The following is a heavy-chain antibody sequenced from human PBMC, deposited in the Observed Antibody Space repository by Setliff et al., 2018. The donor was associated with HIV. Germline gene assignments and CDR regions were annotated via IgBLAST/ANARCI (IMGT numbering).Heavy chain of an antibody. V-gene: IGHV1-69*10. D-gene: IGHD3-22*01. J-gene: IGHJ4*02. Sequence: SVKVSCKASGGTFSSYAISWVRQAPGQGLEWLGGIIPILGIGNYAQRFQGRVTITVDKSTSTAYMELSSLRSEDTAVYYCARDQTYYYDSSGYYYPTMQTNFDYWGQGTLVTVSS. CDR2: IIPILGIG. CDR3: ARDQTYYYDSSGYYYPTMQTNFDY. CDR1: GGTFSSYA.